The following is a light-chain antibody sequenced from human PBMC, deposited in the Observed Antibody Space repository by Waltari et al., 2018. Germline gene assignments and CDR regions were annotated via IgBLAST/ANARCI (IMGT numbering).Light chain of an antibody. Sequence: DIVMTQTPLSLPIPPGARAPIPCRSSQSLLHSTGNTNLHWFLQKPGQSPHLLIYGGSNRASGVPDRFSGSGSGTDFTLKISKVEAKDVGIYFCVQTIAFPRTFGQGTKVEIK. CDR2: GGS. CDR1: QSLLHSTGNTN. CDR3: VQTIAFPRT. J-gene: IGKJ1*01. V-gene: IGKV2-40*01.